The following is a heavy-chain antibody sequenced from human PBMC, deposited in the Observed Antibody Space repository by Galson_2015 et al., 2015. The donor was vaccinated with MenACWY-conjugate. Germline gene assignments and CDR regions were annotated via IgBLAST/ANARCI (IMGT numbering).Heavy chain of an antibody. CDR2: IYNRGSP. D-gene: IGHD1-26*01. Sequence: LSLTCIVSGGSISSSNFYWGWIRQPPGKGLEWIGYIYNRGSPTYNPSLKSRVTISVDTSKNQFSLKLSSVTAADTAVYYCARMNSGSYYDYWGQGILVTVSS. CDR3: ARMNSGSYYDY. V-gene: IGHV4-61*05. J-gene: IGHJ4*02. CDR1: GGSISSSNFY.